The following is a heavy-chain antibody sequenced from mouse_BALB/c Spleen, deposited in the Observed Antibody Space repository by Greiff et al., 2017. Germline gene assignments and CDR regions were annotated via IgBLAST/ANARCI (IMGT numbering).Heavy chain of an antibody. V-gene: IGHV5-6-5*01. CDR3: ARGGGRYFDY. CDR1: GFTFSSYA. J-gene: IGHJ2*01. Sequence: EVMLVESGGGLVKPGGSLKLSCAASGFTFSSYAMSWVRQTPEKRLEWVASISSGGSTYYPDSVKGRFTISRDNARNILYLQMSSLRSEDTAMYYCARGGGRYFDYWGQGTTLTVSS. CDR2: ISSGGST.